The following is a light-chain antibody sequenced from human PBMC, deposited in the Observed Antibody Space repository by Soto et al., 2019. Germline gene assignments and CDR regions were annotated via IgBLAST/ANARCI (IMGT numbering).Light chain of an antibody. Sequence: DIVMTQSPDSLAVSLGERATINCKSSQSVLYSSNNKNYLAWYQQKLGQPPKLLIYWASTRESGVPDRFSGSGSGTDFTLTISSLQAEDVAVYYCQHYYSTPLTFGGGTKVEI. CDR2: WAS. CDR3: QHYYSTPLT. V-gene: IGKV4-1*01. J-gene: IGKJ4*01. CDR1: QSVLYSSNNKNY.